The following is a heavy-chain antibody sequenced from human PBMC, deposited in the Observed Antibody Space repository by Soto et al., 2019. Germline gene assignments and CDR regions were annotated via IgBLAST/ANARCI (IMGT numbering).Heavy chain of an antibody. CDR3: ARGRTTTVTTLAYFDY. V-gene: IGHV4-59*01. Sequence: SETLSLTCTVSGGSISSYYWSWIRQPPGKGLEWIGYIYYSGSTSYNPSLKSRVTISVDTSKNQFSLKLSSVTAADTAVYYCARGRTTTVTTLAYFDYWGQGTLVTVSS. CDR2: IYYSGST. CDR1: GGSISSYY. D-gene: IGHD4-17*01. J-gene: IGHJ4*02.